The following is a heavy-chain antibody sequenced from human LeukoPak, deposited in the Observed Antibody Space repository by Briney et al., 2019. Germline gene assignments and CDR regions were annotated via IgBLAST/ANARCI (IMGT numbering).Heavy chain of an antibody. Sequence: GGSLRLSCAASGFTVSSNYMSWVRQAPGKGLEWVSVIYSGGSTYYADSVKGRFTISRDNSKNTLYLQMNSLRTEDTAVYYCAREWSSAYYYYYYYMDVWGKGTTVTVSS. D-gene: IGHD1-26*01. CDR1: GFTVSSNY. CDR2: IYSGGST. CDR3: AREWSSAYYYYYYYMDV. V-gene: IGHV3-53*01. J-gene: IGHJ6*03.